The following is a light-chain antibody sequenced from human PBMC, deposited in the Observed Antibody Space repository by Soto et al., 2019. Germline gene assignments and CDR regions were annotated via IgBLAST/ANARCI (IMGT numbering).Light chain of an antibody. Sequence: DIQMTQSPSSLSASVGDRVTITCRASQNISRYLNWYQQKPGKAPELLIYAASSLRSEVPSRFSGSGSGTDFTLTISSLEPEDFAVYYCQQRSNWPSWTFGQGTKVEIK. CDR3: QQRSNWPSWT. J-gene: IGKJ1*01. V-gene: IGKV1-39*01. CDR2: AAS. CDR1: QNISRY.